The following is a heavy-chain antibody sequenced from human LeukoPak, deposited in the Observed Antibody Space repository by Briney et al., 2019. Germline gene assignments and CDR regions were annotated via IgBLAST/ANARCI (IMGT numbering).Heavy chain of an antibody. J-gene: IGHJ4*02. CDR2: IWYDGSNK. CDR1: GFTVSSYG. Sequence: PGGSLRLSCATSGFTVSSYGMHWVRQAPGKGLEWVAVIWYDGSNKYYADSVKGRFTISRDNSENTLYLQMNSLRAEDTAIYYCANPYYWGQGTLVSVSS. CDR3: ANPYY. V-gene: IGHV3-33*08.